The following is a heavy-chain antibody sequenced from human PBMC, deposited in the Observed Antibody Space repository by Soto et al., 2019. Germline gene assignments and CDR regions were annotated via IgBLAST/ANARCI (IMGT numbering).Heavy chain of an antibody. D-gene: IGHD3-22*01. V-gene: IGHV4-39*01. J-gene: IGHJ6*02. CDR3: ARQLGYYDSSGYWTPFYYYYGMDV. Sequence: SETLSLTCTVSGGSISSSSYYWGWIRQPPGKGLEWIGSINYSGSTYYNPSLKSRVTISVDTSKNQFSLKLSSVTAADTAVYYCARQLGYYDSSGYWTPFYYYYGMDVWGQGTTVTVSS. CDR1: GGSISSSSYY. CDR2: INYSGST.